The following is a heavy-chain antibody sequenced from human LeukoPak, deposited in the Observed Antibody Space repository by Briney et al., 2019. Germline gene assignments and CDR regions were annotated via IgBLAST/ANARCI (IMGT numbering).Heavy chain of an antibody. D-gene: IGHD5-18*01. CDR2: IYYSGST. Sequence: PSETLSLTCTVSGGSISSYYWSWIRQPPGKGLEWIGYIYYSGSTNYNPSLKSRVTISVDTSKNQFSLKLSSVTAADTAVYYCARDRYGYLDYWGQGALVTVSS. J-gene: IGHJ4*02. CDR1: GGSISSYY. V-gene: IGHV4-59*01. CDR3: ARDRYGYLDY.